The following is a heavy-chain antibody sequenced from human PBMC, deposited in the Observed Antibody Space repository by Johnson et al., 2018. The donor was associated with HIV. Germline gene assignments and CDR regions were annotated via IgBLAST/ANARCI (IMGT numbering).Heavy chain of an antibody. J-gene: IGHJ3*01. CDR1: GFTFSSYA. D-gene: IGHD6-13*01. CDR3: ARGRIGAAGWDAFDV. Sequence: VHLVESGGGVVQPGRSLRLSCAASGFTFSSYAMHWVRQAPGKGLEWVAVISYDGSNKYYADSVKGRFTISRDNAKNSLYLQMKSLRAGDTAVYYCARGRIGAAGWDAFDVWGQGTMVTVSS. V-gene: IGHV3-30*14. CDR2: ISYDGSNK.